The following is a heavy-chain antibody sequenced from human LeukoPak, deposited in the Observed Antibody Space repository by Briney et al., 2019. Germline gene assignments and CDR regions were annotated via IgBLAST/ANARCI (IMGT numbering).Heavy chain of an antibody. CDR3: ARGVTMVRGAAYFDY. V-gene: IGHV4-38-2*01. CDR2: IYHSGST. J-gene: IGHJ4*02. D-gene: IGHD3-10*01. CDR1: GYSISSGYF. Sequence: SETLSLTCAVSGYSISSGYFWGWIRPPPGKGLEVIGIIYHSGSTYYNPSLKSRVTISVDTSKNQFSLKLSSVTAADTAVYYCARGVTMVRGAAYFDYWGQGTLVTVSS.